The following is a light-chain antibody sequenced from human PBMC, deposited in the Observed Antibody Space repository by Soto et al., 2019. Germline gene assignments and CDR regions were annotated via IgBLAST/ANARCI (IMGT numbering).Light chain of an antibody. CDR3: SSYAGSENYVV. CDR1: SSDVGGYNY. Sequence: QSALTQPPSASGSPGQSVTISCTGTSSDVGGYNYVSWYQQHPGKAPKLMIYDVNKRPSGVPDRFSGSKSGNTASLIVSGLQAEDEADYYCSSYAGSENYVVFGGGTKLTVL. V-gene: IGLV2-8*01. CDR2: DVN. J-gene: IGLJ2*01.